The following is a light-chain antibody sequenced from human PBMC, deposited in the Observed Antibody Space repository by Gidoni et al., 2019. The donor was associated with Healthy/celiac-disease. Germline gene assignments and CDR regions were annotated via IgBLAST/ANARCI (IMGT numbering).Light chain of an antibody. CDR1: QSVSSY. Sequence: VLPQSPATLSLSPGERATLSCRASQSVSSYLAWYQQKPGQAPRLLIYDASNRATGIPARFSGSGSGTDFTLTIRSLEPEDFAVYYCQQRSNWPPLTFGGGTKVEIK. J-gene: IGKJ4*01. V-gene: IGKV3-11*01. CDR3: QQRSNWPPLT. CDR2: DAS.